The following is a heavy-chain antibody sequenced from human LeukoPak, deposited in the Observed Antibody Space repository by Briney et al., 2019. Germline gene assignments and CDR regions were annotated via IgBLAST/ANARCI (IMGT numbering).Heavy chain of an antibody. V-gene: IGHV4-59*01. CDR3: ARERRSSGWSYYFDY. CDR2: VYHSGST. CDR1: GASISSDY. Sequence: SETLSLTCTVSGASISSDYWNWIRQPPGKGLEWIGHVYHSGSTNYNPSLKSRVTISVDTSKNQFSLKLSSVTAADTAVYYCARERRSSGWSYYFDYWGQGTLVTVSS. J-gene: IGHJ4*02. D-gene: IGHD6-19*01.